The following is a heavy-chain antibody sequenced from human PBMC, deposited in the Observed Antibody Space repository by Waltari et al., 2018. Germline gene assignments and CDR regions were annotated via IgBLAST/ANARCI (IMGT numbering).Heavy chain of an antibody. J-gene: IGHJ6*02. CDR3: ARVFYGALDV. D-gene: IGHD3-10*01. CDR1: GFKFISPC. V-gene: IGHV3-74*01. Sequence: DVQIVESGGGLVQLGGSLRLACVVYGFKFISPCLYWVRQGPGKGLEWVARIGYWDTDTIYADSVKGRFAISRDNAKNTVSLQMDGLRAEDTAAYFCARVFYGALDVWGLGTTVTVSS. CDR2: IGYWDTDT.